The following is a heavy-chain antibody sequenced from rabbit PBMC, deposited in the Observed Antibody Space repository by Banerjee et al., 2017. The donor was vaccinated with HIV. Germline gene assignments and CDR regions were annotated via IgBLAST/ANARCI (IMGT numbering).Heavy chain of an antibody. V-gene: IGHV1S45*01. CDR1: GFSFSSGYW. CDR3: ARDLAGVTGWNFGL. D-gene: IGHD4-1*01. J-gene: IGHJ4*01. Sequence: QELLVESGGGLVTLGGFMTLTCKASGFSFSSGYWICWVRQAPGKGLEWIACVDTGSSGSTYYASWAKGRFTITRSTSLNTVTLQMTSLTAADTATYFCARDLAGVTGWNFGLWGPGTLVTVS. CDR2: VDTGSSGST.